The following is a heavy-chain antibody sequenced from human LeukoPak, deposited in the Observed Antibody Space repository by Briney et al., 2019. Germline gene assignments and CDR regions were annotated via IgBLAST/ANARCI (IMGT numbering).Heavy chain of an antibody. Sequence: GGSLRLFCAASGFTFSSYAMSWVRQAPGKGLEWVSAISGSGGSTYYADSVKGRFTISRDNSKNTLYLQMNSLRAEDTAVYYCARGCGSGYYFDYWGQGTLVTVSS. J-gene: IGHJ4*02. CDR2: ISGSGGST. CDR1: GFTFSSYA. D-gene: IGHD3-10*01. CDR3: ARGCGSGYYFDY. V-gene: IGHV3-23*01.